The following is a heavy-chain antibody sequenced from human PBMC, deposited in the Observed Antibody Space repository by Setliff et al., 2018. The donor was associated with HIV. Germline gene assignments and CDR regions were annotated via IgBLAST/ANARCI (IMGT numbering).Heavy chain of an antibody. Sequence: SETLSLTCTVSAGSISSGSYYWNWIRQPAGKGLEWIGHIYYTGSTNYNPSLKSRVILSVDTSKNQFSLNLSSVTAADTAVYFCARGSPYTSAWYGGGTFDIWGQGTLVTVSS. V-gene: IGHV4-61*10. CDR3: ARGSPYTSAWYGGGTFDI. CDR1: AGSISSGSYY. CDR2: IYYTGST. D-gene: IGHD6-19*01. J-gene: IGHJ3*02.